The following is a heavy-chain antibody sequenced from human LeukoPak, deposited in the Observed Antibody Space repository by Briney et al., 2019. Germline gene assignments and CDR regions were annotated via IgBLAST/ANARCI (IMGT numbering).Heavy chain of an antibody. CDR2: ISYDGSNK. J-gene: IGHJ4*02. V-gene: IGHV3-30*03. D-gene: IGHD3-10*01. Sequence: GGSLRLSCAASGFTFSSYGMHWVRQAPGKGLEWVAVISYDGSNKYYADSVKGRFTISRDNSKNTLYLQMNSLRAEDTAVYYCARDPPTYYGSGSYYYFDYWGQGTLVTVSS. CDR1: GFTFSSYG. CDR3: ARDPPTYYGSGSYYYFDY.